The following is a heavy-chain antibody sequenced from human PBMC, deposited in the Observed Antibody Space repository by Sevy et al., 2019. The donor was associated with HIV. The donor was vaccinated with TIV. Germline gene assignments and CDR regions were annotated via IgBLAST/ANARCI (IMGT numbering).Heavy chain of an antibody. CDR1: GFTFTNYA. D-gene: IGHD6-13*01. CDR3: AKGLTGHLVLGSDY. CDR2: IKVSGIDT. V-gene: IGHV3-23*01. J-gene: IGHJ4*02. Sequence: GGSLRLSCAASGFTFTNYAMGWVRQAPGKGLEWVAAIKVSGIDTFYSNSVEGRFTISRDDSKNALYLQMNGLRADDTALYYCAKGLTGHLVLGSDYWGQGILVTVSS.